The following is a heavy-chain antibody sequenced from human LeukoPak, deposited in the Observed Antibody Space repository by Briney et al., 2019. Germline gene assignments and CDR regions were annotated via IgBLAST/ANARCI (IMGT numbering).Heavy chain of an antibody. CDR1: GGSFRGYY. D-gene: IGHD3-16*02. J-gene: IGHJ4*02. Sequence: SETLSLTCAVYGGSFRGYYWSWIRQPPGKGLEWIGEINHSGSTNYNPSLKSRVTISLDTSMKKFSLKLSSVTAADTAVYYCARVYPYYDYVWGSYRSHGYFDYWGQGTLVTVSS. V-gene: IGHV4-34*01. CDR2: INHSGST. CDR3: ARVYPYYDYVWGSYRSHGYFDY.